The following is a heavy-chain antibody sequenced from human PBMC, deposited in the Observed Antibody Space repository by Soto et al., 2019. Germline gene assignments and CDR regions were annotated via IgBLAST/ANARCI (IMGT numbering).Heavy chain of an antibody. J-gene: IGHJ5*02. V-gene: IGHV1-18*01. CDR3: ARVWVVVVPAAIFSVSWFDP. CDR2: ISAYNGNT. Sequence: ASVKVSCKASGYTFTSYGISWVRQAPGQGLEWMGWISAYNGNTNYAQKLQGRVTMTTDTSTSTAYMELRSLRSDDTAVYYCARVWVVVVPAAIFSVSWFDPWGQGTLVTVSS. D-gene: IGHD2-2*01. CDR1: GYTFTSYG.